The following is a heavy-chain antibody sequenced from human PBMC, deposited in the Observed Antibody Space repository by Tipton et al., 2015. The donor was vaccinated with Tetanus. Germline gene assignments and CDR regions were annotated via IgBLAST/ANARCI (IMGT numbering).Heavy chain of an antibody. CDR1: GGSISSYY. V-gene: IGHV4-59*01. CDR3: ARGGIAAAGGGLDY. Sequence: SLTCTVSGGSISSYYWSWIRQPPGKGLEWIGYIYYSGSTNYNPSLKSRVTISVDTSKNQFSLKLSSVTAADTAVYYCARGGIAAAGGGLDYWGQGTLVTVSS. CDR2: IYYSGST. J-gene: IGHJ4*02. D-gene: IGHD6-13*01.